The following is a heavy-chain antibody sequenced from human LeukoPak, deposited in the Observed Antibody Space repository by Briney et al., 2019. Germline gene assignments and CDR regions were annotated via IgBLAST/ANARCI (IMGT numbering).Heavy chain of an antibody. CDR2: IRGGGGDT. Sequence: PGGSLRLSCTVSGFTFSNYWMHWVRQAPGKGLVWVSRIRGGGGDTNYADSVKGRFTVSRDNAKNTLYLQMNSLTTEDTAVYFCARDRVLGSGSSDYWGQGTLVTVSS. D-gene: IGHD3-10*01. V-gene: IGHV3-74*01. CDR3: ARDRVLGSGSSDY. CDR1: GFTFSNYW. J-gene: IGHJ4*02.